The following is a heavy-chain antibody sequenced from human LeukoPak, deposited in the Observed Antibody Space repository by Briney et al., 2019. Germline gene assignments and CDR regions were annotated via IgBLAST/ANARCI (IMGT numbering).Heavy chain of an antibody. J-gene: IGHJ6*03. Sequence: GGSLRLSCAGSGFTFSNYNMNWVRQTPGKGLEWVSSISSGSSSIYYADSVKGRFTISRDNAKNSLYLQMNSLRAEDTAVYYCAREGSGVYYYYYMDVWGKGTTVTVSS. CDR3: AREGSGVYYYYYMDV. CDR1: GFTFSNYN. V-gene: IGHV3-21*01. D-gene: IGHD3-10*01. CDR2: ISSGSSSI.